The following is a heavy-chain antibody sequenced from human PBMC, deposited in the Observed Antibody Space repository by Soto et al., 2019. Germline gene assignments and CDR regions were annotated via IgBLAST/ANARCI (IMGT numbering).Heavy chain of an antibody. Sequence: EVQLVESGGGLVQPGGSLRLSCTVSGFTLRNYYMHWARQAPGKGLVWVSHINGDGSTTNYADSVKGRFTISRDNAKNTLYLQMNSLRVEDTAVYYCARGGVPAARDIWGEGTMVPVSS. V-gene: IGHV3-74*01. CDR1: GFTLRNYY. D-gene: IGHD2-2*01. CDR3: ARGGVPAARDI. J-gene: IGHJ3*02. CDR2: INGDGSTT.